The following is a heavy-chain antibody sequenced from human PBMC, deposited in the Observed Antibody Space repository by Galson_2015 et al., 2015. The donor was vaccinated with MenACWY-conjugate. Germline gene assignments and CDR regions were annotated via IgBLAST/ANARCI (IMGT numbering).Heavy chain of an antibody. CDR2: ISATSATI. J-gene: IGHJ5*02. CDR3: ARTAGSVPP. V-gene: IGHV3-21*01. Sequence: GKGLAWVSSISATSATIYYADSVKGRFTISRDNAKNSLYLQMNSLRAEDTAVYYCARTAGSVPPWGLGTLVTVSS. D-gene: IGHD6-13*01.